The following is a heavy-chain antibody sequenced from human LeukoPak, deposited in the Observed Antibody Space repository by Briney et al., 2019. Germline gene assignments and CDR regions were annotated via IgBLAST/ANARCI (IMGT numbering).Heavy chain of an antibody. Sequence: GASVKVSCKASGYTFTGSYIHWVRQAPGQGLEWMGWINPNSGGTNFPQKFRGRVTMTRDTSISTAYMELSRLTSDDTAVYYCARLWNSGYIIYFDSWGQGALVTVSS. D-gene: IGHD5-12*01. CDR2: INPNSGGT. CDR1: GYTFTGSY. CDR3: ARLWNSGYIIYFDS. V-gene: IGHV1-2*02. J-gene: IGHJ4*02.